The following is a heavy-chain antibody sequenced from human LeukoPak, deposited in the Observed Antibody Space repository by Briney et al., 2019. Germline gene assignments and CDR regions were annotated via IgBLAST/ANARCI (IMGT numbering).Heavy chain of an antibody. CDR3: ARYSYGGSSYYFDY. CDR2: IYYSGST. J-gene: IGHJ4*02. D-gene: IGHD1-26*01. Sequence: PSETLSLTCTVSGGSISSYYWSWIRQPPGKGLEWIGYIYYSGSTNYNPSLKSRVTISVDTSKNQFSLRLSSVTAADTAVYYCARYSYGGSSYYFDYWGQGTLVTVSS. V-gene: IGHV4-59*01. CDR1: GGSISSYY.